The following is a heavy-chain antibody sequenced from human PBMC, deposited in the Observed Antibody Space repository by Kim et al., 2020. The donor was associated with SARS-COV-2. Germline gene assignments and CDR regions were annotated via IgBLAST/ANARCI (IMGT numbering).Heavy chain of an antibody. V-gene: IGHV3-13*01. J-gene: IGHJ3*02. CDR3: ARGRGGAFDI. D-gene: IGHD3-10*01. Sequence: DTYYPGSVKGRFNISRENAKNSLYLQMNSLRAGDTAVYYCARGRGGAFDIWGQGTMVTVSS. CDR2: DT.